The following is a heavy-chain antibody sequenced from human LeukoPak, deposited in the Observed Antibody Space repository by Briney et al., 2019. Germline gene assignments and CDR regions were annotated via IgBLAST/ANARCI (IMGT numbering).Heavy chain of an antibody. D-gene: IGHD2-21*02. Sequence: AASVKVSCKASGYTFISYGISWVRHAPGQGLEWMGWISGYNGNTNYAQNLQGRVTMTTDTSTSTAYMELRSLRSDDTAVYYCARGLGVVTAQSEQPKPRYFDLWGRGTQVTVSS. CDR2: ISGYNGNT. CDR1: GYTFISYG. CDR3: ARGLGVVTAQSEQPKPRYFDL. J-gene: IGHJ2*01. V-gene: IGHV1-18*01.